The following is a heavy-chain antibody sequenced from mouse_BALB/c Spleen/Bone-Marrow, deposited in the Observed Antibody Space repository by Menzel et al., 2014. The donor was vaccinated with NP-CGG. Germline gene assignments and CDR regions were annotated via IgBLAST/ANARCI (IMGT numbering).Heavy chain of an antibody. CDR3: ARPDGNYESYFDY. CDR1: GYTFTSCY. D-gene: IGHD2-1*01. Sequence: QVQLQQFGPELVKPGASVKMSCKASGYTFTSCYIHWVKQSPGQGLEWIGWIYPGDGSTEYNEKFKGKTTLTADKSSSTAYMLLSSLTSEDSAIYFCARPDGNYESYFDYWGQGTTLTVSS. J-gene: IGHJ2*01. CDR2: IYPGDGST. V-gene: IGHV1S56*01.